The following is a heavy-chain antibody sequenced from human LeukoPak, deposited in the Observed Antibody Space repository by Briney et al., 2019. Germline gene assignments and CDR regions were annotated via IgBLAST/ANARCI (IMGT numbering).Heavy chain of an antibody. D-gene: IGHD1-14*01. V-gene: IGHV4-39*07. Sequence: PSETLSLTCTVSGGSISSSSYYWGWIRQPPGKGLEWIGSIYYSGSTYYNPSLKSRVTISVDTSKNQFSLKLSSVTAADTAVYYCARGQTTAFDYWGQGTLVTVSS. CDR2: IYYSGST. J-gene: IGHJ4*02. CDR1: GGSISSSSYY. CDR3: ARGQTTAFDY.